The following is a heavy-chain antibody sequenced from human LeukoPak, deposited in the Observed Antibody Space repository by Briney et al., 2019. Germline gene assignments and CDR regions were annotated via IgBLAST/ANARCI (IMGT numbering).Heavy chain of an antibody. Sequence: SETLSLTCTVSGGSISSSSYYWGWIRQPPGKGLERIGSIYYSGSTYYNPSLKSRVTISVDTSKNQFSLKLSSVTAADTAVYYCARGKVVAATVWFDPWGQGTLVTVSS. J-gene: IGHJ5*02. CDR2: IYYSGST. D-gene: IGHD2-15*01. CDR3: ARGKVVAATVWFDP. CDR1: GGSISSSSYY. V-gene: IGHV4-39*01.